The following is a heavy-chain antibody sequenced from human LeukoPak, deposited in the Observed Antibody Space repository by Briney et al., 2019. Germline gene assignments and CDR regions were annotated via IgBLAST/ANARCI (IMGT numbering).Heavy chain of an antibody. J-gene: IGHJ6*02. V-gene: IGHV3-21*01. CDR1: GFTFSSYS. CDR3: ASHLWFGELHYYYGMDV. Sequence: GSLRLSCAASGFTFSSYSMNWVRQAPGKGLEWVSSISSSSSYIYYADSVKGRFTISRDNAKNSLYLQMNSLRAEDTAVYYCASHLWFGELHYYYGMDVWGQGTTVTVSS. D-gene: IGHD3-10*01. CDR2: ISSSSSYI.